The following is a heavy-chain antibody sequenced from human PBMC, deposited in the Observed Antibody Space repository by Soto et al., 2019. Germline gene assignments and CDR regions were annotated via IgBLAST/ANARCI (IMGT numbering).Heavy chain of an antibody. J-gene: IGHJ3*02. CDR1: GGSVNSGGSY. CDR2: IYNSGNT. D-gene: IGHD2-21*01. V-gene: IGHV4-31*03. CDR3: ARPSPSLLGANTFDI. Sequence: SEPLSLTCTVSGGSVNSGGSYWNWIRQHPAKGLEWIGFIYNSGNTYYNPSLQRRVTMSVDASKNQFSLQLRAVTAADTALYSSARPSPSLLGANTFDIWRQGPMVTAS.